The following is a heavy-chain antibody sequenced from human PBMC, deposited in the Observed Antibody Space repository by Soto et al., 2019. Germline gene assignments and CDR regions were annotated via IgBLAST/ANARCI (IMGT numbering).Heavy chain of an antibody. Sequence: EVQLVESGGGLVQPGGSLRLSCAASGFTFSSYWMHWVRQAPGKGLVWVSRINSDGSSTSYAASVKGRFTISRDNAKNTLYLQMNSLRADDTAVYYGARDQQPHSESFDYWGQGTLVTVSS. CDR1: GFTFSSYW. J-gene: IGHJ4*02. CDR2: INSDGSST. V-gene: IGHV3-74*01. CDR3: ARDQQPHSESFDY. D-gene: IGHD2-21*01.